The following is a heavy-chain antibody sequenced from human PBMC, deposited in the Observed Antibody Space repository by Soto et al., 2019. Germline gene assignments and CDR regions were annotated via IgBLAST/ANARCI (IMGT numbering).Heavy chain of an antibody. D-gene: IGHD3-9*01. V-gene: IGHV3-23*03. CDR2: IYSGGST. J-gene: IGHJ3*02. CDR3: ARGAGLGDAFDI. CDR1: GFTFSSYA. Sequence: EVQLLESGGGLVQPGGSLRLSCAASGFTFSSYAMSWVRQAPGKGLEWVSVIYSGGSTYYADSVKGRFTITRDNSKNTLYLQMNSLRAEDTAVYYCARGAGLGDAFDIWGQGTMVTVSS.